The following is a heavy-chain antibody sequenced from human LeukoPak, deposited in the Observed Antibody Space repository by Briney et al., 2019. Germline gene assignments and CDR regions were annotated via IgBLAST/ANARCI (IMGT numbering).Heavy chain of an antibody. D-gene: IGHD3-3*01. CDR3: ARVNDFWSASQVWFDP. J-gene: IGHJ5*02. CDR1: GFTFSYYY. V-gene: IGHV3-11*01. CDR2: ISSSGSTI. Sequence: KPGGSLRLSCAASGFTFSYYYMSWIRQAPGKGLEWVSYISSSGSTIYYADSVKGRFTISRDNAKNSLYLQMNSLRAEDTAVYYCARVNDFWSASQVWFDPWGQGTLVTVSS.